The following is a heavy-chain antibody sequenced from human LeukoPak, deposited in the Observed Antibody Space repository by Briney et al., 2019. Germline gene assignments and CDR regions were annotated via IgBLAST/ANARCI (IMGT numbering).Heavy chain of an antibody. CDR3: ARDRQRSYYDDSSGPRD. CDR2: INHSGST. V-gene: IGHV4-34*01. CDR1: GGSFSGYY. D-gene: IGHD3-22*01. J-gene: IGHJ4*02. Sequence: PSETLSLTCAVYGGSFSGYYWSWIRQPPGKGLEWIGEINHSGSTNYNPSLKSRVTISVDTSKNQFSLKLSSVTAADTAVYYCARDRQRSYYDDSSGPRDWGQGTLVTVSS.